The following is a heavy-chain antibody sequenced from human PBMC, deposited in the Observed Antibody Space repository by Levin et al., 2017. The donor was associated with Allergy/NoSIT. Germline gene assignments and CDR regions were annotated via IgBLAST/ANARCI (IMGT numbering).Heavy chain of an antibody. D-gene: IGHD3-22*01. V-gene: IGHV3-30-3*01. J-gene: IGHJ4*02. Sequence: GGSLRLSCAASGFTFSSYAMHWVRQAPGKGLEWVAVISYDGSNKYYADSVKGRFTISRDNSKNTLYLQMNSLRAEDTAVYYCARVSGGYYLGNGFDYWGQGTLVTVSS. CDR3: ARVSGGYYLGNGFDY. CDR2: ISYDGSNK. CDR1: GFTFSSYA.